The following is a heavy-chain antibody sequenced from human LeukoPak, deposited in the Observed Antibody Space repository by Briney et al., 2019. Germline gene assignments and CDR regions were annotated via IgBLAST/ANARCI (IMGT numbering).Heavy chain of an antibody. CDR2: INHSGST. CDR3: ARQSYYDFWSGPTGGVVDY. V-gene: IGHV4-34*01. J-gene: IGHJ4*02. Sequence: PSETLSLTCAVYGGSFSGYYWSWIRQPPGKGLEWIGEINHSGSTNYNPSLKSRVTISVDTSKNQFSLKLSSVTAADTAVYYCARQSYYDFWSGPTGGVVDYWGQGTLVTVSS. CDR1: GGSFSGYY. D-gene: IGHD3-3*01.